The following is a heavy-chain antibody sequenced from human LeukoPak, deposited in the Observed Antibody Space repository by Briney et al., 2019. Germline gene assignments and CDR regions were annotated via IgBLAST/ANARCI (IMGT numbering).Heavy chain of an antibody. CDR2: INTDGSST. CDR1: GFTFSSYW. Sequence: GGSLRLSCAASGFTFSSYWMHWVRQAPGKGLVWVSRINTDGSSTSYADSVKGRFTISRDNAKNTLYLQMNNLSAEDTAVYYCATEYCSSTSCYKPFLMDNWFDPWGQGTLVTVSS. V-gene: IGHV3-74*01. J-gene: IGHJ5*02. D-gene: IGHD2-2*02. CDR3: ATEYCSSTSCYKPFLMDNWFDP.